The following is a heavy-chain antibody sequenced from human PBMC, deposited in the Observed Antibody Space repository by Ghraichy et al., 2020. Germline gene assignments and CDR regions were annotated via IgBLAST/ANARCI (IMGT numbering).Heavy chain of an antibody. D-gene: IGHD6-13*01. CDR1: RFTFSGYS. CDR2: ISYDGSNK. Sequence: GGSLRLSCAASRFTFSGYSMHWVRQAPGKGLEWVAVISYDGSNKYYADSVKGRFTISRDNSKNTLYLQMNSLRAEDTAVYYCARDIKSSFWSYYYYAMDVWGQGTTVTVSS. V-gene: IGHV3-30-3*01. J-gene: IGHJ6*02. CDR3: ARDIKSSFWSYYYYAMDV.